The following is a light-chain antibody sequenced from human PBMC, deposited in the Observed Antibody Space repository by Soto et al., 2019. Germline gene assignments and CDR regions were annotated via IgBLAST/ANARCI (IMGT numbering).Light chain of an antibody. CDR2: AVS. CDR3: MQTVKFPWT. Sequence: EIVMTQTPLSLSVTPGQPASISCKSSRSLVYSDGETYVYWYMQKPGQPPPLLIYAVSKRFSGVPDRVSGSGSGTDFTLKISRLEAEDAGVYYCMQTVKFPWTFGQGTKVEI. V-gene: IGKV2D-29*01. J-gene: IGKJ1*01. CDR1: RSLVYSDGETY.